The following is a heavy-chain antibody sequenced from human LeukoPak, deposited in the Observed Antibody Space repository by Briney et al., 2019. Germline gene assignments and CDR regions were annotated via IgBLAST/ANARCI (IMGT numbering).Heavy chain of an antibody. V-gene: IGHV4-34*09. CDR1: GGSFSGYY. Sequence: SETLSLTCAAYGGSFSGYYWSWIRQPPGKGLEWIGEINHSGSTNYNPSLKSRVTISVDTSKNQFSLKLSSVTAADTAVYYCARDSAKYYFDYWGQGTLVTVSS. J-gene: IGHJ4*02. CDR2: INHSGST. CDR3: ARDSAKYYFDY.